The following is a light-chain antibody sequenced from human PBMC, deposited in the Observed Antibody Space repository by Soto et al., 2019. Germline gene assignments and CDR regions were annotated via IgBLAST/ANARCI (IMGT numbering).Light chain of an antibody. CDR2: DVT. Sequence: QSVLTQPASVSGSPGQSITISCTGTSSDVGGYDHVSWYQQHPGKAPKLIIYDVTVRPSGISPRFSGSKSDNTASLAVSGLQPEDEADYYCRSYTNKDTLLFGGGTKATVL. V-gene: IGLV2-14*03. J-gene: IGLJ3*02. CDR3: RSYTNKDTLL. CDR1: SSDVGGYDH.